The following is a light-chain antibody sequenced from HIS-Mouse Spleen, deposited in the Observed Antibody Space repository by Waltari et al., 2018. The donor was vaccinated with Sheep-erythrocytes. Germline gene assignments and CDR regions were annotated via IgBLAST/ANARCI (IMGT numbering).Light chain of an antibody. J-gene: IGKJ5*01. CDR2: AAS. CDR3: QQANRCPIT. V-gene: IGKV1-12*01. CDR1: QGISRW. Sequence: IQMTQSQSSASASVGDIVTLTCRASQGISRWLAWYQPKPGKAPKLLIYAASSLQSGVASRFSGSRSGTDFTLTISSLQPEECATYYCQQANRCPITFGQGTRLEIK.